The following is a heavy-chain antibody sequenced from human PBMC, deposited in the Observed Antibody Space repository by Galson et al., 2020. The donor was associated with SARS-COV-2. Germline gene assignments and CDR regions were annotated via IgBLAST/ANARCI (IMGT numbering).Heavy chain of an antibody. CDR1: GFIFSDYA. CDR2: ISSNGETS. CDR3: LSYSSTRQNH. J-gene: IGHJ5*02. Sequence: GGSLRLSCSASGFIFSDYAMHWVRQAPGKGLEYVSAISSNGETSFYADSVKGRFTMYRDNSKNMFYLQMTALRLEDTASYFCLSYSSTRQNHWGQGTLGTVSS. V-gene: IGHV3-64D*06. D-gene: IGHD2-2*01.